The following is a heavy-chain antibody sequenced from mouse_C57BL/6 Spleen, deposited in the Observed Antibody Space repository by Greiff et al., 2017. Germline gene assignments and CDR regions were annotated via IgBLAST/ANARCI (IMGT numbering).Heavy chain of an antibody. Sequence: QVQLQQSGAELVKPGASVKISCKASGYAFSSYWMNWVKPRPGKGLEWIGQIYPGDGDTNYNGKFKGKATLTADKSSSTAYMQLSRLTSEDSAVYFCARGGSKDYWGQGTTLTVSS. D-gene: IGHD2-5*01. V-gene: IGHV1-80*01. CDR3: ARGGSKDY. CDR2: IYPGDGDT. CDR1: GYAFSSYW. J-gene: IGHJ2*01.